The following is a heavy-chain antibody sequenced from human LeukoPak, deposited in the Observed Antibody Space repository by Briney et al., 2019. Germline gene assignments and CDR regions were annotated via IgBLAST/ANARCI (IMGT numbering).Heavy chain of an antibody. CDR1: GVPFSSYA. CDR2: ISYDGSNK. V-gene: IGHV3-30-3*01. Sequence: GGPLRLSCAASGVPFSSYAMHWVREAPGKGREWVALISYDGSNKYYADSVKCRFTVSRDNSKSTLYLQMNSLRAEDTAVYYCARELGSGSYFFDYWGQGTLVTVSS. CDR3: ARELGSGSYFFDY. J-gene: IGHJ4*02. D-gene: IGHD1-26*01.